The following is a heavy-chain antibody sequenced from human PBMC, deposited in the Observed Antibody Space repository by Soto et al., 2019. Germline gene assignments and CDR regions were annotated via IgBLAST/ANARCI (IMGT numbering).Heavy chain of an antibody. D-gene: IGHD5-18*01. CDR1: GYTFTGDY. V-gene: IGHV1-2*04. Sequence: ASVKVSCKASGYTFTGDYMHWVRQAPGQGLEWMGWINPNSGGTNYAQKFQGWVTMTRDTSISTAYMELSRLRSDDTAVYYCAREVGSSGRIQLWFQPSGFDYWGQGTLVTVSS. CDR3: AREVGSSGRIQLWFQPSGFDY. J-gene: IGHJ4*02. CDR2: INPNSGGT.